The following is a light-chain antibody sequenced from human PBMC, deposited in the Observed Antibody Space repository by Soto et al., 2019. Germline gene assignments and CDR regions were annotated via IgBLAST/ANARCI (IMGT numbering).Light chain of an antibody. V-gene: IGLV1-47*02. Sequence: QSVLTQPPSASGTPGQKVTISCAGGSSNIGNNFVSWYQQLPGTAPKLLIYSDDQRPSGVPDRVSGSKSGTSASLAISGLRSEDEADYYCSTWDASLSGRVFGGGTKLTVL. CDR1: SSNIGNNF. CDR2: SDD. CDR3: STWDASLSGRV. J-gene: IGLJ3*02.